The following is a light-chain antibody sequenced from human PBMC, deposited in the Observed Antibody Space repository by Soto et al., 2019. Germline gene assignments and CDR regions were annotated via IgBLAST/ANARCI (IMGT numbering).Light chain of an antibody. CDR3: QLYGASPWT. CDR1: QSVSSY. V-gene: IGKV3-11*01. Sequence: EIVLTQSPATLSLSPGERATLSCRASQSVSSYLAWYRQIPGQAPRLLIYDASKRATGIPDRFSGGGSGTDFTLTISSLEPEDFAVYYCQLYGASPWTFGQGTRVEIK. CDR2: DAS. J-gene: IGKJ1*01.